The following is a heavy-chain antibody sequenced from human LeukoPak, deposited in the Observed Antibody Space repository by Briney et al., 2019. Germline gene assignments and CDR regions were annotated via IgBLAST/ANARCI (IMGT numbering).Heavy chain of an antibody. V-gene: IGHV3-7*01. CDR2: IKPDGSEK. CDR3: ARGRGGAYVTYYFDS. CDR1: GFTFSNFW. D-gene: IGHD3-10*01. J-gene: IGHJ4*02. Sequence: GGSLRLSCAASGFTFSNFWMSWVRQAPGKGLEWVANIKPDGSEKYYVDSVRGRFTISRDNAKNSLFLQLNGLRADDTAVYYCARGRGGAYVTYYFDSWGLGTLVTVSS.